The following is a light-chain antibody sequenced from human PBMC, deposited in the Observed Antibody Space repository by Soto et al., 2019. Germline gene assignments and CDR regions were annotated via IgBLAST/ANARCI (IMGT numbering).Light chain of an antibody. J-gene: IGLJ3*02. CDR3: SSYSISGTLWL. Sequence: QSALTQPASVSGSPGQSITISCTGTSSDVGGYNFVSWYQQHPGKAPTLIIYEVRNRPSGVSSRFSGSKSGKTASLTISRLQADDEADYYCSSYSISGTLWLFGAGTKLTVL. V-gene: IGLV2-14*01. CDR1: SSDVGGYNF. CDR2: EVR.